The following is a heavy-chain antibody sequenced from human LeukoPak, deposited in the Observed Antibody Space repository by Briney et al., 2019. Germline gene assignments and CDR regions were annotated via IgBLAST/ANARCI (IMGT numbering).Heavy chain of an antibody. CDR2: ISGSGGST. CDR1: GFTFSRYG. Sequence: GGSLRLSCAASGFTFSRYGMHWVRQAPGKGLEWVSAISGSGGSTYYADSVKGRFTISRDNSKNTLYLQMNSLRAEDTAVYYCAKDKLVPAAIPIGRMDVWGKGTTVTVSS. V-gene: IGHV3-23*01. CDR3: AKDKLVPAAIPIGRMDV. J-gene: IGHJ6*04. D-gene: IGHD2-2*01.